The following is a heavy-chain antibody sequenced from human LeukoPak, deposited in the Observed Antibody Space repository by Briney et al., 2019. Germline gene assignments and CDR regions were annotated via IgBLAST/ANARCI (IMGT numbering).Heavy chain of an antibody. CDR1: GFTFSYYG. CDR2: IRYDGNDK. J-gene: IGHJ4*02. CDR3: AKDLNLRYFDY. Sequence: PGGSLRLSCAASGFTFSYYGMHWVRQAPGKGLEWVAFIRYDGNDKFYADSVRGRFTISRDNSKSTLSLQMNSLRAEDTAVYYCAKDLNLRYFDYWGQGTLVTVSS. V-gene: IGHV3-30*02. D-gene: IGHD1-7*01.